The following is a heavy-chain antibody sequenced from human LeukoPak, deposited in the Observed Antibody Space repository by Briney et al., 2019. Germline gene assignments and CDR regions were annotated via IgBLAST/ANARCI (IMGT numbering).Heavy chain of an antibody. D-gene: IGHD3-22*01. CDR2: ISNSSSYI. V-gene: IGHV3-21*01. Sequence: GSLILSCAASGFTFSSYSMNWVRQAPGKGLEWVSSISNSSSYIYYTDSMKGRFTISRDNAKNSLYLQMNSLRAEDTAVYYCARFYESSGYYFFNAFDIWGQGTTVTVSS. J-gene: IGHJ3*02. CDR1: GFTFSSYS. CDR3: ARFYESSGYYFFNAFDI.